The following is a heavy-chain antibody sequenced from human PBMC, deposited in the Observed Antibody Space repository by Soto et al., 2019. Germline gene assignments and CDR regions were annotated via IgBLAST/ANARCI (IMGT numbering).Heavy chain of an antibody. J-gene: IGHJ4*02. V-gene: IGHV4-31*03. CDR1: GGSITSSGYY. CDR3: ARGGGSTKVDY. D-gene: IGHD2-2*01. CDR2: TSNSGIT. Sequence: QVQLQESGPGLVKPSQTLSLTCTVSGGSITSSGYYWSWIRQHPGEGLEWIGFTSNSGITSYNPTLKSRATISVDPSSNPFSLNLKSVTAADTAVYYCARGGGSTKVDYWGQGTLVTVSP.